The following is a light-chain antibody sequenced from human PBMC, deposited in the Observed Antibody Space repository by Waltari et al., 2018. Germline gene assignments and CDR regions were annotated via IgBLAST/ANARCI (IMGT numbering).Light chain of an antibody. Sequence: QSALTQPPSASGSPGQSVTISCTATSSDVGGFNYVSWYQQHPGKAPNLMIYEVSKRPAGVPERFSGAKSGNTASLTVSGLQAEDEGDYYCSSYAGTNNVVFGGGTKLTVL. CDR2: EVS. CDR3: SSYAGTNNVV. V-gene: IGLV2-8*01. CDR1: SSDVGGFNY. J-gene: IGLJ2*01.